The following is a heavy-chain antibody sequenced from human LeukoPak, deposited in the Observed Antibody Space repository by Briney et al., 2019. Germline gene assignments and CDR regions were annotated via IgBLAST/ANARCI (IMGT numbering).Heavy chain of an antibody. J-gene: IGHJ4*02. D-gene: IGHD4-17*01. CDR1: GYTFTSYC. Sequence: ASVKVSCKASGYTFTSYCMHWVRQAPGQGLEWMGIINPSGGSTSYAQKFQGRVTMTTDTSTSTAYVELRSLRSDDTAVYYCARDLVITVTTPLGYWGQGTLVTVSS. CDR2: INPSGGST. CDR3: ARDLVITVTTPLGY. V-gene: IGHV1-46*01.